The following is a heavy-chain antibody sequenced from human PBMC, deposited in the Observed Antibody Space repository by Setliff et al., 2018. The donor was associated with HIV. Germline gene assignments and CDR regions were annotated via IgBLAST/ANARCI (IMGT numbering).Heavy chain of an antibody. V-gene: IGHV1-18*01. J-gene: IGHJ3*02. CDR3: ARAEWIQLWFGALDI. Sequence: ASVKVSCKTSGYMFIAYGMSWVRRAPGQGLEWMGWIGPYNGRTEYAQEFQGRVSLTIDTSASTAYMELRSLRSDDTAVYYCARAEWIQLWFGALDIWGQGTMVTVSS. CDR1: GYMFIAYG. CDR2: IGPYNGRT. D-gene: IGHD5-18*01.